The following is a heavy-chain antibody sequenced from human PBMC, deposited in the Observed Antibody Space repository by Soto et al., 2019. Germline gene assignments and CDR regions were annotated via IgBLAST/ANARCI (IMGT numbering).Heavy chain of an antibody. CDR1: GFSLTSTAVG. CDR3: AHGSGWLSDY. D-gene: IGHD6-19*01. CDR2: IYWDDNN. V-gene: IGHV2-5*02. Sequence: QITLKESGPTLVKPTQTLTLTCTFSGFSLTSTAVGVNWIRQLPGKALEWLALIYWDDNNQYNPSLKSRLTVTKDTSKNQVVLTMTNMDPVDTATYYCAHGSGWLSDYWGQGTLVTLSS. J-gene: IGHJ4*02.